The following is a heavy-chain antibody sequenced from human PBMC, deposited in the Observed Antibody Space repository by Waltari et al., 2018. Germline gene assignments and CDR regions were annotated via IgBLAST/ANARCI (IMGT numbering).Heavy chain of an antibody. Sequence: QVQLQESGPGLVKPSQTLSLTCTVSGGSIRRGSYYWSWIRQPDGKGLEWIGRIYTSGSTNYNPSLKSRVTISVDTSKNQFSLKLSSVTAADTAVYYCARDGGGYCSGGSCYSDYWGQGTLVTVSS. CDR3: ARDGGGYCSGGSCYSDY. D-gene: IGHD2-15*01. CDR1: GGSIRRGSYY. CDR2: IYTSGST. J-gene: IGHJ4*02. V-gene: IGHV4-61*02.